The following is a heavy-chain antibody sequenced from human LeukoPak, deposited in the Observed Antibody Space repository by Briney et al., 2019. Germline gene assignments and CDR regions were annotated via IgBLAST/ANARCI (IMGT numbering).Heavy chain of an antibody. CDR2: LSGSGGGT. J-gene: IGHJ4*02. CDR3: AKRGVVIRVFLVGFHKEAYYFYS. V-gene: IGHV3-23*01. Sequence: GGSLRLSCAVSGITLSNYGMSWVRQAPGKGLEWVAGLSGSGGGTNYADSVQGRFTISRDNPKNTLYLQMNSLRAEDTAVYFCAKRGVVIRVFLVGFHKEAYYFYSWGQGALVTVSS. D-gene: IGHD3-10*01. CDR1: GITLSNYG.